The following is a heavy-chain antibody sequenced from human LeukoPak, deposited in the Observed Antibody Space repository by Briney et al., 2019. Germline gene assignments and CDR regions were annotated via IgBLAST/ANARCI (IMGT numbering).Heavy chain of an antibody. CDR1: GYTFTSYD. J-gene: IGHJ6*02. CDR3: ARERESFDISSWYTAYYYGMDV. D-gene: IGHD6-13*01. V-gene: IGHV1-8*01. CDR2: MNPNSGNT. Sequence: ASVKVSCKASGYTFTSYDINWVRQATGQGLEWMGWMNPNSGNTGYAQKFQGRVTMTRNTSISTAYMELSSLRSEDTAVYYCARERESFDISSWYTAYYYGMDVWGQGTTVTVSS.